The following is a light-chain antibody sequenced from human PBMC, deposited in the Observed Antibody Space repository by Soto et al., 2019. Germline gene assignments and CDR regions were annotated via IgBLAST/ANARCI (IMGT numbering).Light chain of an antibody. J-gene: IGKJ1*01. V-gene: IGKV3-15*01. CDR1: QSVSSN. CDR3: QQYNNWPQGT. Sequence: EIVMTQSPATLSVSPGERATLSCRASQSVSSNLAWYQQKPGQAPRLLIYGASTRATGIPARFSGSGSGTELTLRISSLQSEDVAVYYCQQYNNWPQGTFGQGTKVEIK. CDR2: GAS.